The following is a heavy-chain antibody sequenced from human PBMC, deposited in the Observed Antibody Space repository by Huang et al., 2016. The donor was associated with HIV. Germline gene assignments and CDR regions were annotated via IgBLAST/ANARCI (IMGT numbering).Heavy chain of an antibody. CDR3: ARRGFNTGSSPDS. D-gene: IGHD1-26*01. CDR2: IYPGDSDA. V-gene: IGHV5-51*01. Sequence: EVQLVQSGPEVKKPGESLKISCRVSGYSFTNYWIGWVRQRPGKGLECMAIIYPGDSDAPYNPSFRGKVTISADKSINTAHLQWDSLKTSDSAIYYCARRGFNTGSSPDSWGQGTLVTVSS. CDR1: GYSFTNYW. J-gene: IGHJ4*02.